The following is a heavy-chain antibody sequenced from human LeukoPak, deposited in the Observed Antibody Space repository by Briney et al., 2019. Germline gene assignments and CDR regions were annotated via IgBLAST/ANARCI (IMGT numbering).Heavy chain of an antibody. CDR1: GFTFSDAW. CDR2: ISSSSSTI. J-gene: IGHJ4*02. CDR3: AREGVAAYDY. D-gene: IGHD6-19*01. V-gene: IGHV3-11*04. Sequence: GGSLRLSCAASGFTFSDAWMSWVRQAPGKGLEWVSYISSSSSTIYYADSVKGRFTISRDNAKNSLYLQMNSPRAEDTAVYYCAREGVAAYDYWGQGTLVTVSS.